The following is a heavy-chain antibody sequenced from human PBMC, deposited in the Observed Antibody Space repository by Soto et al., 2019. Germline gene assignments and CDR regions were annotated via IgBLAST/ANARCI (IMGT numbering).Heavy chain of an antibody. J-gene: IGHJ4*02. CDR2: INAAIGNT. CDR1: GYTFTNYS. D-gene: IGHD3-10*01. Sequence: ASVKVSCKASGYTFTNYSMHWVRHAPGQRLEWMGWINAAIGNTKYSQKFQGSVTITRDTSANTAYMELSSLRSEDTAVYYCARRNVYGSGSYSFDYWGQGTLVTVSS. CDR3: ARRNVYGSGSYSFDY. V-gene: IGHV1-3*01.